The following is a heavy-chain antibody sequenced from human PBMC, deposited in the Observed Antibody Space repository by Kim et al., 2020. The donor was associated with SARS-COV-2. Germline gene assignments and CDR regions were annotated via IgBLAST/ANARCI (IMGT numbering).Heavy chain of an antibody. J-gene: IGHJ3*02. D-gene: IGHD3-10*01. CDR2: LSYSGST. CDR1: VGSISSGHYT. Sequence: SETLSLTCTVSVGSISSGHYTWSWIRQPPGKGLEWIGYLSYSGSTNYNPTLQARVTISVDTSKNHLSLNLISAADADTAFYYCASSAFGAGHIRGQGTLV. V-gene: IGHV4-30-4*01. CDR3: ASSAFGAGHI.